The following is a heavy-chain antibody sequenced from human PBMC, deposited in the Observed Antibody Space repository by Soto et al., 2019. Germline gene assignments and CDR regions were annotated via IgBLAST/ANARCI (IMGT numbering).Heavy chain of an antibody. Sequence: PGGSLRLSCAASGFTFSSYGLYWVRQAPVTGLEWLAGISYDGSNKFYADSVRGRFSISRDNSKNTLYLQMNSLRAEDTAVYYCAKIRTSGTGDAFDIWGQGTMVTVSS. V-gene: IGHV3-30*18. CDR2: ISYDGSNK. D-gene: IGHD3-3*01. CDR1: GFTFSSYG. J-gene: IGHJ3*02. CDR3: AKIRTSGTGDAFDI.